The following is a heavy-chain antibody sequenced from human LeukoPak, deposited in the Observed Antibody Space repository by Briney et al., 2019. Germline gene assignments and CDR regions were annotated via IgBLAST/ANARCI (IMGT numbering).Heavy chain of an antibody. D-gene: IGHD3-16*01. Sequence: SGKVSCKASGGTFSSYAISWVRQAPGQGLEWMGMIIPILGIANYAQKFQGSVTITADKSTSTAYMELSSLRSEDTAVYYCARFGEKVTNYYYYGMDVWGQGTTVTVSS. V-gene: IGHV1-69*04. J-gene: IGHJ6*02. CDR2: IIPILGIA. CDR1: GGTFSSYA. CDR3: ARFGEKVTNYYYYGMDV.